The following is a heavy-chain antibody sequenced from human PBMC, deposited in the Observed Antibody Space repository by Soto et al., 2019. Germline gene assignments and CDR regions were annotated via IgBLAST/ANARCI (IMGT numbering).Heavy chain of an antibody. CDR1: GGSITSSSYY. Sequence: SETLSLTCTISGGSITSSSYYWGWIRQPPGKGLEWIGGIYYSGRSYYNPSLKSRVTMSVDTSKNQFSLTLNSVTAADAAVYYCARQRTTVVTQAYFDHWGQGTLVTVSS. CDR2: IYYSGRS. J-gene: IGHJ4*02. V-gene: IGHV4-39*01. D-gene: IGHD4-17*01. CDR3: ARQRTTVVTQAYFDH.